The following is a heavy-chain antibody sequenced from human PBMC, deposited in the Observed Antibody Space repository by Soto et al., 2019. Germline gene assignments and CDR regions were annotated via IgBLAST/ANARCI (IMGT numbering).Heavy chain of an antibody. J-gene: IGHJ4*01. V-gene: IGHV3-23*01. D-gene: IGHD1-26*01. CDR1: GFTFSNYA. CDR3: AKQQMGVIRALDY. CDR2: IRETGNT. Sequence: EVQILQSGGGLEQPGGSLRLSCAASGFTFSNYAMSWIRQAPGKGLEWVSTIRETGNTYYADSVRGRFATSRDNSENTLYLQMSTLRAEDTAVFYCAKQQMGVIRALDYWGHGTLVNVSS.